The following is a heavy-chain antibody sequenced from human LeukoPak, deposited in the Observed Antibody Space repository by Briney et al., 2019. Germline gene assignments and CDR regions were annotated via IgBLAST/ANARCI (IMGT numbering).Heavy chain of an antibody. CDR3: AKDGYYDSSAYYYVRYFDL. CDR2: IIPIFGTA. D-gene: IGHD3-22*01. V-gene: IGHV1-69*13. Sequence: GASVKVSCKASGGTFSSYAISWVRQAPGQGLEWMGGIIPIFGTADYAQKFQGRVTITADESTSTAYMELNSLRAEDTAVYYCAKDGYYDSSAYYYVRYFDLWGRGTLVTVSS. CDR1: GGTFSSYA. J-gene: IGHJ2*01.